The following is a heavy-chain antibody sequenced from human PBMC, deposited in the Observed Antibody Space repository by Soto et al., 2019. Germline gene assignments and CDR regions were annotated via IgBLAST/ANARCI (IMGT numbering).Heavy chain of an antibody. CDR1: GFTFTGSA. CDR3: IWELPTGVY. CDR2: TRMKSNTFTT. J-gene: IGHJ4*02. Sequence: EVQVVESGGGLVQPGGSLKVSCAASGFTFTGSAMHWFRQAFGKGLEWIGRTRMKSNTFTTSYAASLNGSFTISRDDSKNTPYLQMNSLKTEDTALYYYIWELPTGVYWGQGTLVTVSS. V-gene: IGHV3-73*02. D-gene: IGHD1-7*01.